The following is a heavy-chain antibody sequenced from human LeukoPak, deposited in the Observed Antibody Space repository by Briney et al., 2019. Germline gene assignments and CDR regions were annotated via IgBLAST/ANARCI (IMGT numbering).Heavy chain of an antibody. D-gene: IGHD3-9*01. CDR1: GGTFSTYA. J-gene: IGHJ6*03. CDR3: ATGSVHNDDWGPYSYYYHYMDV. CDR2: IIVIFGTV. Sequence: RASVKVSCKASGGTFSTYAINWVRQAPGQGLDWMGGIIVIFGTVKYAQKFQDRVTITTDASMSTAYMEMSSLRSDDTAVYYCATGSVHNDDWGPYSYYYHYMDVWGKGTTVTVSS. V-gene: IGHV1-69*05.